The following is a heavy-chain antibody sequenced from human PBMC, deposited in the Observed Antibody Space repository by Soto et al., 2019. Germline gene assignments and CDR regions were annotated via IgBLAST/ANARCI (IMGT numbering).Heavy chain of an antibody. CDR3: ARGDIVVVPAAKSRDYYYYMDV. V-gene: IGHV1-2*04. D-gene: IGHD2-2*01. Sequence: ASVKLSCKDSGYSYTGYYMHWVRQAPRQGLEWMGWINPNSGGTNYAQKFQGWVTMTRDTSISTAYMELSRLRSDDTAVYYCARGDIVVVPAAKSRDYYYYMDVWGKGTTVTVSS. J-gene: IGHJ6*03. CDR2: INPNSGGT. CDR1: GYSYTGYY.